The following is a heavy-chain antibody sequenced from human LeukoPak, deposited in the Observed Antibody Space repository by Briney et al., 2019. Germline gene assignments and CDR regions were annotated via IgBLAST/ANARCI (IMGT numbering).Heavy chain of an antibody. CDR1: GFTFSTYW. D-gene: IGHD5-18*01. V-gene: IGHV3-74*01. Sequence: GGSLRLSCAASGFTFSTYWMYWVRQIPGKGLVWLSRIHYDGTYTTYVDSVRGRFTISRDNTKSTLYLQMNSLRADDTAVYYCARGAEGHNYGELDSWGQGTLVTVSS. CDR2: IHYDGTYT. CDR3: ARGAEGHNYGELDS. J-gene: IGHJ5*01.